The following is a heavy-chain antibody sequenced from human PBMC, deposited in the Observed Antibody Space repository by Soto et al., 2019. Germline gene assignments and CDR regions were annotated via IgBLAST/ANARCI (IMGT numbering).Heavy chain of an antibody. J-gene: IGHJ4*02. CDR2: IFHSGIT. CDR3: ASYVFWSGYYVDY. D-gene: IGHD3-3*01. V-gene: IGHV4-4*02. Sequence: QVQLQESGPGLVKPSGTLSLTCAVSGGSINSSNWWTWVRQPPGKGLEWIGEIFHSGITNYYPSLKSRVTISIDNSRNQFSLKLTSVTAADTAIYYCASYVFWSGYYVDYWGQGTLVTVSS. CDR1: GGSINSSNW.